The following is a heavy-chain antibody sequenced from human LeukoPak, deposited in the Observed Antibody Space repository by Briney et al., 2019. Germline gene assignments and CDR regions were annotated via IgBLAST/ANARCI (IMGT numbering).Heavy chain of an antibody. Sequence: ASVKVSCKASGYTFTSYGISSVRQAPGQGLEWMGWISAYNGNTNYAQKLQGRVTMTTDTSTSTAYMELRSLRSDDTAVYYCARYYSNELRFLEWLTGNPYGMDVWGQGTTVTVSS. CDR1: GYTFTSYG. CDR2: ISAYNGNT. CDR3: ARYYSNELRFLEWLTGNPYGMDV. J-gene: IGHJ6*02. V-gene: IGHV1-18*01. D-gene: IGHD3-3*01.